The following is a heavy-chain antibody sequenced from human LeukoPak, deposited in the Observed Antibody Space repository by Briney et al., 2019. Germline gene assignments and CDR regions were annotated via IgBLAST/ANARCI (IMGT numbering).Heavy chain of an antibody. CDR2: INPNSGVT. CDR3: ARAVSGTLGGAFDI. V-gene: IGHV1-2*02. J-gene: IGHJ3*02. D-gene: IGHD1-14*01. CDR1: GYAFIDYF. Sequence: ASVKVSCKASGYAFIDYFIRWMRQTPGQGLEWLGWINPNSGVTRYAQKFQGRVTLTRDTAAYMELSSLKYDDTAVYYCARAVSGTLGGAFDIWGQRTAVTVSS.